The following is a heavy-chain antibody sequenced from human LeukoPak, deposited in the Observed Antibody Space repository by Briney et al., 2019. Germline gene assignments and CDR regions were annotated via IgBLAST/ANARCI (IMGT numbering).Heavy chain of an antibody. V-gene: IGHV3-30*04. CDR1: GFTFSSYA. Sequence: GGSLRLSCAASGFTFSSYAMHWVRQAPGKGLEWVAVISYDGSNKYYADSVKGRFTISRDNSKNTLYLQMNSLRAEDTAVYYCAKEDGSGYCDYWGQGTLVTVSS. CDR2: ISYDGSNK. J-gene: IGHJ4*02. CDR3: AKEDGSGYCDY. D-gene: IGHD3-22*01.